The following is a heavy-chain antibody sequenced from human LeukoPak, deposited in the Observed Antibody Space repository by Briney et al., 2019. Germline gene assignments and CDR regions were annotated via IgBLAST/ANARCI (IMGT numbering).Heavy chain of an antibody. CDR1: GFTFSSYA. V-gene: IGHV3-23*01. CDR2: IGGSGGST. CDR3: AKDLAYDSSGLYFDY. D-gene: IGHD3-22*01. J-gene: IGHJ4*02. Sequence: ESGGSLRLSCAASGFTFSSYAMSWVRQAPGKGLEWVSAIGGSGGSTYYADSVKGRFTISRDNSKNTLYLQMNSLRAEDTAVYYCAKDLAYDSSGLYFDYWGQGTLVTVSS.